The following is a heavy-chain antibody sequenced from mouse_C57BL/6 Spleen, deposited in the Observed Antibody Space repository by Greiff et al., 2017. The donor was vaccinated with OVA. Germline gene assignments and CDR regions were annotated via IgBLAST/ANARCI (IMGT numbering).Heavy chain of an antibody. D-gene: IGHD1-1*01. CDR3: ARGVITTVVTDY. CDR1: GYAFSSYW. Sequence: QVQLQQSGAELVKPGASVKISCKASGYAFSSYWMNWVKQRPGKGLEWIGQIYPGDGDTNYNGKFKGKATLTADKSSSTAYMQLSSLTSEDSAVYVCARGVITTVVTDYWGQGTTLTVSS. J-gene: IGHJ2*01. V-gene: IGHV1-80*01. CDR2: IYPGDGDT.